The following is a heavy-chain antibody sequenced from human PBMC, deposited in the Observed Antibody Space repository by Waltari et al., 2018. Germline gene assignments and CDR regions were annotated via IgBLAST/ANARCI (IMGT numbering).Heavy chain of an antibody. CDR1: GDSMSNNW. J-gene: IGHJ4*02. Sequence: QLHLQESGPGLVKLSGTLSLICAVSGDSMSNNWWSWVRQSPGKGLEWIGQVLGSGRTNYNPSFASRVTISLDTSTYQFALKMTSATAADTALYYCARDRGRGLYLDTWGQGILVTVSP. V-gene: IGHV4-4*02. CDR2: VLGSGRT. CDR3: ARDRGRGLYLDT. D-gene: IGHD2-15*01.